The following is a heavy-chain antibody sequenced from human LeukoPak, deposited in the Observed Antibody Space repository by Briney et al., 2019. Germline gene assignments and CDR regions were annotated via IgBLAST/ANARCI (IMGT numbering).Heavy chain of an antibody. J-gene: IGHJ3*02. Sequence: GTLRLSCAASGFSFSSHGMSWVRQAPGKGLEWVSGIIGGGGGTYYADSGKGRFTISRNNSKNTLYLQMISLRAEDTAVYYCARLPLPGYDSSGYYWRDAFDSWGQGTMVTVSS. D-gene: IGHD3-22*01. V-gene: IGHV3-23*01. CDR2: IIGGGGGT. CDR3: ARLPLPGYDSSGYYWRDAFDS. CDR1: GFSFSSHG.